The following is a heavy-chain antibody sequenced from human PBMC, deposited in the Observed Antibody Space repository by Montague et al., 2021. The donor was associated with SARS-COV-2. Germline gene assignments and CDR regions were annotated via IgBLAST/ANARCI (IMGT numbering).Heavy chain of an antibody. CDR2: IYHSGST. CDR3: ASRGAGWFGSNPERFDY. CDR1: GGPISSSNW. V-gene: IGHV4-4*02. D-gene: IGHD3-10*01. J-gene: IGHJ4*02. Sequence: SETLSLTCAVPGGPISSSNWWSWVRQPPGKGPEWIGEIYHSGSTXXNPSLKSRVTISVDKSKNQFSLKLSSVTAADTAVYYCASRGAGWFGSNPERFDYWGRGTLVTVSS.